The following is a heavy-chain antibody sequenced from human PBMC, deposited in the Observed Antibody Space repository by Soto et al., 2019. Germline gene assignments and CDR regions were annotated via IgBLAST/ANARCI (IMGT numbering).Heavy chain of an antibody. V-gene: IGHV3-30-3*01. CDR2: ISYDGSNK. Sequence: GGSLRLSCAASGFTFSSYAMHWVRQAPGKGLEWVAVISYDGSNKYYADSVKGRFTISRDNSKNTLYLQMNSLRAEDTAVYYCARDFFGRPITMVRGIFLPGDYWGQGTLVTVSS. J-gene: IGHJ4*02. CDR1: GFTFSSYA. CDR3: ARDFFGRPITMVRGIFLPGDY. D-gene: IGHD3-10*01.